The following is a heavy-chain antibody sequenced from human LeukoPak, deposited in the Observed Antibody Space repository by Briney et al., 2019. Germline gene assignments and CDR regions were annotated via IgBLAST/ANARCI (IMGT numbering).Heavy chain of an antibody. J-gene: IGHJ6*03. CDR1: GYTFTSYY. Sequence: ASVKVSCKASGYTFTSYYMHWVRQAPGQGLEWMGIINPSGGSTSYAQKFQGRVTMTRDMSTSTVYMELSSLRSEDTAVYYCARGFEYQPTFAFYYMDVWGKGTTVTVSS. CDR2: INPSGGST. D-gene: IGHD2-2*01. V-gene: IGHV1-46*01. CDR3: ARGFEYQPTFAFYYMDV.